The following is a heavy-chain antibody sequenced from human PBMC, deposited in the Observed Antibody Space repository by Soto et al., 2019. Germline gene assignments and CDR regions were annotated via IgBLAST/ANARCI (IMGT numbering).Heavy chain of an antibody. CDR1: GFTFSSYA. CDR2: ISGSGGST. Sequence: SGGSLRLSSAASGFTFSSYAMSWVRQAPGKGLEWVSAISGSGGSTYYADSVKGLFTISRDNSKNTLYLQMNSLRAEDTAVYYCAKDYYYDSSGYYDSNAFDIWGQGTMVTVSS. CDR3: AKDYYYDSSGYYDSNAFDI. J-gene: IGHJ3*02. V-gene: IGHV3-23*01. D-gene: IGHD3-22*01.